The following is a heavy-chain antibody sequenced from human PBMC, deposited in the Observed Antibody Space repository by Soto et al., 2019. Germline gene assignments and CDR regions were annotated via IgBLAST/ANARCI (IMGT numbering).Heavy chain of an antibody. CDR1: GATFTSYA. J-gene: IGHJ3*02. D-gene: IGHD2-2*01. CDR2: IIPIFGTA. Sequence: SSVKVSSKASGATFTSYAISWVRPAPGQGLEWMGGIIPIFGTANDAQKFQARVTITAAESTSTAYMELSSLRSEDTAVYYCARDTGYCSSTSCYPGAFEIWGQGTMGAVSS. CDR3: ARDTGYCSSTSCYPGAFEI. V-gene: IGHV1-69*13.